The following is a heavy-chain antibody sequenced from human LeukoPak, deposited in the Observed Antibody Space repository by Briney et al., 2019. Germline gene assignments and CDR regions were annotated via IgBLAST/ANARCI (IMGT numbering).Heavy chain of an antibody. CDR3: ARVEEGYGSGRRENYYYYYMDV. CDR2: IYYSGST. CDR1: GGSISSYY. V-gene: IGHV4-59*01. D-gene: IGHD3-10*01. J-gene: IGHJ6*03. Sequence: SETLSLTCTVSGGSISSYYWSWIRQPPGKGLEWIGYIYYSGSTNYNPSLKSRVTISVDTSKNQFSLRLSSMTAADTAVYYCARVEEGYGSGRRENYYYYYMDVWGKGTTVTISS.